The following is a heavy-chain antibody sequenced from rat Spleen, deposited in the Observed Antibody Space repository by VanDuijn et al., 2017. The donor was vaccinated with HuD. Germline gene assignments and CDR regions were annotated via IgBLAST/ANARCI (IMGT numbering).Heavy chain of an antibody. CDR3: TTHPRY. CDR2: IWGDGST. Sequence: QVQLKESRPGLVQPSQTLSLICTVSGFSLISYAVSWVRQPPGKGLEWMGGIWGDGSTNYNSALKSRLSISRDTSKNQVFLKMNSLQTDDTGTYYCTTHPRYWGQGVMVTVSS. V-gene: IGHV2-13*01. J-gene: IGHJ2*01. D-gene: IGHD3-1*01. CDR1: GFSLISYA.